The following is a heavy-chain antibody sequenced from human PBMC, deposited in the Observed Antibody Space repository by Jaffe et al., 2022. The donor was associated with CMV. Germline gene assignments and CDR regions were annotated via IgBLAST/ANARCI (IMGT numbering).Heavy chain of an antibody. J-gene: IGHJ6*03. Sequence: QVQLQESGPGLVKPSETLSLTCSVSGGSIRSYYWSWIRQPPGKGLEWIGYIYHSGSTNYNPSLKSRVTISVDTSKNQFSLKLRSVTAADTAVYYCARLGSVHYYYMDVWGKGTTVTVSS. CDR1: GGSIRSYY. V-gene: IGHV4-59*08. CDR2: IYHSGST. D-gene: IGHD3-10*01. CDR3: ARLGSVHYYYMDV.